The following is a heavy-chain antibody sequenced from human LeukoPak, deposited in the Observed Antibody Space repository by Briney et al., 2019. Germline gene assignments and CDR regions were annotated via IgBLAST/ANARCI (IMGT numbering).Heavy chain of an antibody. J-gene: IGHJ6*02. CDR1: GFTFSSYS. CDR2: ISSSSSYI. Sequence: GGSLRLSCAASGFTFSSYSMYWVRQAPGKGLEWVSSISSSSSYIYYADSVKGRFTISRDNAKNSLYLQMNSLRAEDTAVYYCARDLEPTIVVVPAATGDYGMDVWGQGTTVTVSS. D-gene: IGHD2-2*01. V-gene: IGHV3-21*01. CDR3: ARDLEPTIVVVPAATGDYGMDV.